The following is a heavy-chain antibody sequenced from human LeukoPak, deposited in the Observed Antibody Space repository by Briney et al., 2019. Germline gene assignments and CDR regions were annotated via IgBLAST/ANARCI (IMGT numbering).Heavy chain of an antibody. V-gene: IGHV4-59*01. CDR1: GGSISSYY. J-gene: IGHJ6*03. CDR3: ARGYYYGSGSYYSQYYYYYYMDV. D-gene: IGHD3-10*01. CDR2: IYYSGST. Sequence: SETLSLTCTVSGGSISSYYWSWIRQPPGKGLEWIGYIYYSGSTNYNPSLKSRVTISVDTSKNQFSLKLSSVTAADTAVYYCARGYYYGSGSYYSQYYYYYYMDVWGKGTTVTISS.